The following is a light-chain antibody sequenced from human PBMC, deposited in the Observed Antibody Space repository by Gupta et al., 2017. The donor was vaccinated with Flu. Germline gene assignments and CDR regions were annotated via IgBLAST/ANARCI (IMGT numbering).Light chain of an antibody. J-gene: IGKJ4*01. V-gene: IGKV3-15*01. CDR1: QSVSSN. Sequence: EIVMTQSPATLSVSPGERATLPCRASQSVSSNLAWYQQKPGQAPRLLIYGASTRATGIPARFSGSGSGTEFTLTISSRQSEDFAVYYCQQYNNWLALTFGGGTKVEIK. CDR3: QQYNNWLALT. CDR2: GAS.